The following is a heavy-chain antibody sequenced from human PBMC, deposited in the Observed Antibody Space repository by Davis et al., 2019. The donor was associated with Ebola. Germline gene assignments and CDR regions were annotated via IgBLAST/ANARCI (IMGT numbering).Heavy chain of an antibody. CDR3: ARDLRLGLDYYYGMDV. Sequence: GGSLRLSCAASGFSFSDFSFHWVRQAPGKGLEYVSAISSNGGSTYYANSVKGRFTISRDNSKNTLYLQMGSLRAEDMAVYYCARDLRLGLDYYYGMDVWGQGTTVTVSS. CDR1: GFSFSDFS. D-gene: IGHD3-16*01. V-gene: IGHV3-64*01. J-gene: IGHJ6*02. CDR2: ISSNGGST.